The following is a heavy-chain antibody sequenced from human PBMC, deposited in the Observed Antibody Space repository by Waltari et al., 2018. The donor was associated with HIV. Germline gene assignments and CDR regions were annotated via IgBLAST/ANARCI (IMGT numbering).Heavy chain of an antibody. D-gene: IGHD3-3*01. V-gene: IGHV1-3*01. CDR2: IHAGNGNT. J-gene: IGHJ6*02. Sequence: QVQLVQSGAEVKKPGASVKVSCKASGYTFTSYAMHWVRQAPGQRLEWMGWIHAGNGNTKYSQKFQGRVTITRDTSASTAYMELSSLRSEDTAVYYCARGGSGYSGGRDVWGQGTTVTVSS. CDR1: GYTFTSYA. CDR3: ARGGSGYSGGRDV.